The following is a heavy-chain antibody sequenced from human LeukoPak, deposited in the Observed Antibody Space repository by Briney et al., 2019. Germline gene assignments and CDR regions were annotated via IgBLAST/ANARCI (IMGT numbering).Heavy chain of an antibody. CDR3: AKAMPFDY. CDR1: GFTFTSYA. D-gene: IGHD2-2*01. V-gene: IGHV3-23*01. J-gene: IGHJ4*02. CDR2: ISGGAEDT. Sequence: GGSLRLSCAASGFTFTSYAMSWIRQAPGKGLEWVSAISGGAEDTYYQDSVKGRFTVSRENSKNTLFLQMNSLRAEDTAVYYCAKAMPFDYWGQGTLVTVSS.